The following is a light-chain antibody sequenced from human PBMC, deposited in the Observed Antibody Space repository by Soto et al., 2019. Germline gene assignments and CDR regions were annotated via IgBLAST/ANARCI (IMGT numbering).Light chain of an antibody. CDR2: GAS. CDR1: QYIGDF. Sequence: DIQMTQYPSCLSASVGDRVAVTCRASQYIGDFLNWYHQSPGKPPKLLIFGASNFHIGVPSRFSGSGSGTEFTLTISNLQREDFATYYCQQSYFILGTFGRGTNVDI. V-gene: IGKV1-39*01. CDR3: QQSYFILGT. J-gene: IGKJ1*01.